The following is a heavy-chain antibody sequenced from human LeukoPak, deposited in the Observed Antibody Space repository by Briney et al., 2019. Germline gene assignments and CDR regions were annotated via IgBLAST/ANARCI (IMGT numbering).Heavy chain of an antibody. Sequence: SVNVSCKASGGTFSSYAISWVRQAPGQGLEWMGGIIPIFGTANYAQKFQGRVTITADESTSTAYMELSSLRSEDTAVYYCARVGGSYDILTGHNLFFDYWGQGTLVTVSS. D-gene: IGHD3-9*01. CDR1: GGTFSSYA. CDR2: IIPIFGTA. J-gene: IGHJ4*02. CDR3: ARVGGSYDILTGHNLFFDY. V-gene: IGHV1-69*01.